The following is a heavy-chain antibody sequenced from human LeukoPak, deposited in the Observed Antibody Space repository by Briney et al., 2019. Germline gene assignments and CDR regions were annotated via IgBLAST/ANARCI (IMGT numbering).Heavy chain of an antibody. Sequence: SETLSLTCSVSGGSNSHYHWNWIRQVPGKGLEWIGYIFYSGSTHYNPSLKGRVTISVDTSKNQFSLTLSSVTAADTAVYYCARVLVGATRNYYYYMDVWGRGTTVTVSS. V-gene: IGHV4-59*01. J-gene: IGHJ6*03. D-gene: IGHD1-26*01. CDR1: GGSNSHYH. CDR2: IFYSGST. CDR3: ARVLVGATRNYYYYMDV.